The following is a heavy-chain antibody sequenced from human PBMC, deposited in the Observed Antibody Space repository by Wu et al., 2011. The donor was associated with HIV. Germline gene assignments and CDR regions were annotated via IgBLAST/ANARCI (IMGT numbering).Heavy chain of an antibody. V-gene: IGHV1-46*01. CDR2: INPSGGST. D-gene: IGHD3-3*01. CDR3: AREVRFLEGENYHYMDV. Sequence: QVQLVQSGAEVKKPGASVKVSCKASGYTFTSYYMHWVRQAPGQGLEWMGIINPSGGSTSYAQKFQGRVTITADTSSDTAYMELSGLRSEDTAVYYCAREVRFLEGENYHYMDVWGKGTTVTVSS. J-gene: IGHJ6*03. CDR1: GYTFTSYY.